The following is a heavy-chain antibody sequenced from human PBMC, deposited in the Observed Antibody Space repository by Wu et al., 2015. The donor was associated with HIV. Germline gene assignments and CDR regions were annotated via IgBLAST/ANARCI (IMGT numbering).Heavy chain of an antibody. J-gene: IGHJ5*02. D-gene: IGHD2-15*01. V-gene: IGHV1-69*12. Sequence: QVHLVQSGAEVKKPRSSVKVSCKASGDTLSTSTFTWVRQTPGQGLQWMGGIIPIFGKPNYARRFQGKVTITADESTNTVYMELSSLRSEDTAVYYCASPLREYNWFDPWGQGTLVTVSS. CDR2: IIPIFGKP. CDR3: ASPLREYNWFDP. CDR1: GDTLSTST.